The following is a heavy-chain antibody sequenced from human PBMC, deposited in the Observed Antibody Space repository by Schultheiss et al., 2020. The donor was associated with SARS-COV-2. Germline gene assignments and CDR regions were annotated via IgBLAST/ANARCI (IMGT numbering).Heavy chain of an antibody. D-gene: IGHD3-22*01. Sequence: GGSLRLSCAASGFTVSSNYMSWVRQAPGKGLDWVAYIYYDGSNKYYADSVKGRFTISRDNGKNSLYLQMNSLRAEDTAVYYCARDQYYDSSGYQDYWGQGTLVTVSS. CDR1: GFTVSSNY. V-gene: IGHV3-33*08. CDR2: IYYDGSNK. CDR3: ARDQYYDSSGYQDY. J-gene: IGHJ4*02.